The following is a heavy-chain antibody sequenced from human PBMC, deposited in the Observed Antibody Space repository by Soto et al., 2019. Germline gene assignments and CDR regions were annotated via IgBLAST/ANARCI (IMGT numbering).Heavy chain of an antibody. J-gene: IGHJ4*02. CDR3: ARDPMIVVVITTGPFDY. Sequence: QVQLVESGGGVVQPGRSLRLSCAASGFTFSSYAMHWVRQAPGKGLEWVAVISYDGSNKYYADSVKGRFTISRDNSKNTLYLQMNSLRAEDTAVYYCARDPMIVVVITTGPFDYWGQGTLVTVSS. CDR2: ISYDGSNK. D-gene: IGHD3-22*01. CDR1: GFTFSSYA. V-gene: IGHV3-30-3*01.